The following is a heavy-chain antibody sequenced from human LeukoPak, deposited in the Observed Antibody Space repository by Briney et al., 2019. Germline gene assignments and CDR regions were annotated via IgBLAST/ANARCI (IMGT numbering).Heavy chain of an antibody. CDR3: ARGHGVDFDY. V-gene: IGHV1-69*02. D-gene: IGHD3-16*01. CDR2: IIPILSIA. CDR1: GGTFSSYT. J-gene: IGHJ4*02. Sequence: SVKVSCKASGGTFSSYTISWVRQAPGQGLEWMGRIIPILSIANYAQKFQGRVTITADKSTSTAYMELSSLRSEDTAVYYCARGHGVDFDYWGQGTLVTVSS.